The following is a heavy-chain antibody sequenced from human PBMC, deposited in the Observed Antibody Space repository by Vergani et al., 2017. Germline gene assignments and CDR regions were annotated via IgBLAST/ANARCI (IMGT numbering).Heavy chain of an antibody. Sequence: QVQLVQSGAEVKKPGSSVKVSCKASGGPFKNSAFSWVRQVPGQGLEWMGRIITFFGTTDYAQKFQGRFTIIADEFTKTVDMQLSNLRSEDTAVYYCAREGGYCSSTSCYGWFDPWGQGTLVTVSS. CDR1: GGPFKNSA. J-gene: IGHJ5*02. V-gene: IGHV1-69*13. CDR3: AREGGYCSSTSCYGWFDP. D-gene: IGHD2-2*03. CDR2: IITFFGTT.